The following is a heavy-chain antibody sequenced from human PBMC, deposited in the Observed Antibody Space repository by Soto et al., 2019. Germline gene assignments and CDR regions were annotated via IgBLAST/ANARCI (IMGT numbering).Heavy chain of an antibody. CDR3: TQVYGSGSWGWYFHS. J-gene: IGHJ4*02. CDR2: VFWDGGE. V-gene: IGHV2-5*02. D-gene: IGHD1-26*01. Sequence: QITLRESGPSLVKPTETLTLTCTFSGFSLTTTGVGVGWIRQPPGKALEWLAVVFWDGGERYSPSLKSRVTXTXXXSXXQVVLTMTNMDPADTATYYCTQVYGSGSWGWYFHSWGQGTLVTVSS. CDR1: GFSLTTTGVG.